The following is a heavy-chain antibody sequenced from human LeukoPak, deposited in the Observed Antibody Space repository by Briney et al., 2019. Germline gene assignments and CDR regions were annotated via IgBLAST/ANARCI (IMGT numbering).Heavy chain of an antibody. J-gene: IGHJ4*02. CDR2: ISSSSSFI. Sequence: PGGSLRLSCAASGFTFSRYSMNWVRQAPGKGLEWLSSISSSSSFIYYADSVKGRFTISRDNAKNSLYLQMNSLRAEDTAVYYCARDPPLGYCSSSSCPHFDYWGQGTLVTVSS. V-gene: IGHV3-21*01. D-gene: IGHD2-2*01. CDR3: ARDPPLGYCSSSSCPHFDY. CDR1: GFTFSRYS.